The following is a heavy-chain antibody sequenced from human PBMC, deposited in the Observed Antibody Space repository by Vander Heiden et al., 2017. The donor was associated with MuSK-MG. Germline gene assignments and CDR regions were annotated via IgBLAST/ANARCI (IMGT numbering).Heavy chain of an antibody. V-gene: IGHV3-20*04. J-gene: IGHJ4*02. CDR1: GFPFDDYG. D-gene: IGHD3-9*01. CDR2: INWNGGST. Sequence: EVQLVESGGGVVRPGGSLRLSCAASGFPFDDYGMSWVRQAPGKGLEWVSGINWNGGSTGYADSVKGRFTISRDNAKNSLYLQMNSLRAEDTALYYCARSNYDILTGSYYFDYWGQGTLVTVSS. CDR3: ARSNYDILTGSYYFDY.